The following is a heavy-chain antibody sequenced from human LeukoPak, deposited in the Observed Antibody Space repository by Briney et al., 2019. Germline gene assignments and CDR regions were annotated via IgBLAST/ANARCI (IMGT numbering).Heavy chain of an antibody. V-gene: IGHV3-48*01. J-gene: IGHJ4*02. CDR1: GFTFSSYS. Sequence: PGGSLRLTCAASGFTFSSYSMNWVRQAPGKGLEWVSYISSSSSTIYYADSVKGRFTISRDNAKNSLYLQMNSLRAEDTAVYYCARDDILTGSFFDYWGQGTLVTVSS. D-gene: IGHD3-9*01. CDR2: ISSSSSTI. CDR3: ARDDILTGSFFDY.